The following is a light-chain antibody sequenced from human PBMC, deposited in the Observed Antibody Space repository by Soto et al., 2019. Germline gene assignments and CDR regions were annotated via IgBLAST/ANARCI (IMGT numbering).Light chain of an antibody. CDR3: QQYENWPSIT. Sequence: EIVMTQSPATLSVSPGEGSTLSCMASQNIRSKLAWYQQKPGQAPRLLISGASTRATGIPVRFSGSGSGTEFALAISSLQSEDFAVHYCQQYENWPSITFGQGTRLEI. CDR1: QNIRSK. CDR2: GAS. J-gene: IGKJ5*01. V-gene: IGKV3-15*01.